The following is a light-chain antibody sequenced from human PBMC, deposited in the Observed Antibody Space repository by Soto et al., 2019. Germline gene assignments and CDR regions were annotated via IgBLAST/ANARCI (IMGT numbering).Light chain of an antibody. J-gene: IGLJ1*01. Sequence: QPVLTQPASVSGSPGQSIAISCTGTSSDVGAYNYVSWYQQHPGKVPKLVIYDVTNRPSGVSDRFSGSKSGNTASLTIPGLQAEDEADYYCSSYTSNTTPYVFGTGTKVTVL. CDR3: SSYTSNTTPYV. V-gene: IGLV2-14*01. CDR1: SSDVGAYNY. CDR2: DVT.